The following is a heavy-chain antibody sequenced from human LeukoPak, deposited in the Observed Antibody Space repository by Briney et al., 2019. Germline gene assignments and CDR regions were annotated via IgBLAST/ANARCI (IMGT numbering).Heavy chain of an antibody. CDR2: AYYRSKWLY. V-gene: IGHV6-1*01. D-gene: IGHD7-27*01. Sequence: SQTLSLTCAISGDGVSFNSDVWNWIRLSPSRGLEWLGRAYYRSKWLYDYAVSVKSRLSITPDTPKNQFSLQLNSVTPDDTAVYYCVRDANWGLDALDIWGQGTMVTVSS. CDR3: VRDANWGLDALDI. J-gene: IGHJ3*02. CDR1: GDGVSFNSDV.